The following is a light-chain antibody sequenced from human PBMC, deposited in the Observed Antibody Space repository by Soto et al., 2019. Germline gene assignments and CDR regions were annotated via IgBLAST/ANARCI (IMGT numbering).Light chain of an antibody. Sequence: EVVLTQSPATLSLSPGETATLSCRASRSVDSHLAWYQHKPGQAPRLLIFEASTRATGVPARFSGSWSGTHFTLTSNSLEPEDFAVYYCQQRGNWPPLTFGGGTKGEI. CDR1: RSVDSH. V-gene: IGKV3-11*01. CDR3: QQRGNWPPLT. CDR2: EAS. J-gene: IGKJ4*01.